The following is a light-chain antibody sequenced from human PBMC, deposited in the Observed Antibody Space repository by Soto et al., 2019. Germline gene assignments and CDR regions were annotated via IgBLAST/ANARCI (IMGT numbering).Light chain of an antibody. CDR3: QQYGSSFIT. CDR1: QSISSY. J-gene: IGKJ5*01. V-gene: IGKV1-39*01. Sequence: DIQMTQSPSSLSAFVGDRVTITCRASQSISSYLNWYQQKPGEAPKLLIYAASSRATGIPDRFSGSGSGTDFTLTISRLEPEDFAVYYCQQYGSSFITFGQGTRLEI. CDR2: AAS.